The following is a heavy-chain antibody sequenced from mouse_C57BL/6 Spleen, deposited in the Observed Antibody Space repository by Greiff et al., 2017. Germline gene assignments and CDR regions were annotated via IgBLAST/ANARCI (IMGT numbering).Heavy chain of an antibody. CDR2: IDPSDSYT. D-gene: IGHD1-1*01. J-gene: IGHJ2*01. Sequence: QVQLQQPGAELVMPGASVKLSCKASGYTFTSYWMHWVKQRPGQGLEWIGEIDPSDSYTNYNQKFKGKSTLTVDKSSSPAYMQLSSLTSEDSAVYYCARAYLTTVVAPYFDYWGQGTTLTVSS. V-gene: IGHV1-69*01. CDR3: ARAYLTTVVAPYFDY. CDR1: GYTFTSYW.